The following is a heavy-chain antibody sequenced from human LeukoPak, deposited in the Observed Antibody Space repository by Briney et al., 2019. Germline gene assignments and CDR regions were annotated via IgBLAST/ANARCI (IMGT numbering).Heavy chain of an antibody. CDR1: GGSISSGDYY. V-gene: IGHV4-30-4*08. D-gene: IGHD3-10*01. CDR2: IYYSGST. CDR3: ARAWPPITMVRGHAFDI. J-gene: IGHJ3*02. Sequence: SETLSLTCTVSGGSISSGDYYWSWIRQPPGKGLEWIGYIYYSGSTYYNPSLKSRVTISVDTSKNQFSLKLSSVTAADTAVYYCARAWPPITMVRGHAFDIWGQGTMVTVSS.